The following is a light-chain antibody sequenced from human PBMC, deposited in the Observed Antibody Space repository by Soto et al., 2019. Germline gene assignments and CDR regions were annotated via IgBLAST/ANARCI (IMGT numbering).Light chain of an antibody. CDR3: HHHGITATP. CDR2: GAS. Sequence: KLSAGTLSLNKGERATLSCRASQSVSSSYLACYQQQPRQAPRLLIYGASSRGAGSPARLSGSGSGADFTLPIIRLAREELPAYYYHHHGITATPFGQGT. CDR1: QSVSSSY. J-gene: IGKJ1*01. V-gene: IGKV3-20*01.